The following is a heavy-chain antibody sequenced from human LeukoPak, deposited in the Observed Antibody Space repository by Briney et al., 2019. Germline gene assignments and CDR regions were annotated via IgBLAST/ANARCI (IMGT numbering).Heavy chain of an antibody. V-gene: IGHV3-66*01. CDR1: GLNVCNIH. D-gene: IGHD3-22*01. CDR2: IYSNGTA. Sequence: GGSLSLSCAASGLNVCNIHMTWVRQAPGKALEWVSYIYSNGTADYADSVKGRLTSSRDNSKNTVCLQMNSLRVEDTAVYFGARDRSRGYYHYFDSWGQGTLVTVSS. J-gene: IGHJ4*02. CDR3: ARDRSRGYYHYFDS.